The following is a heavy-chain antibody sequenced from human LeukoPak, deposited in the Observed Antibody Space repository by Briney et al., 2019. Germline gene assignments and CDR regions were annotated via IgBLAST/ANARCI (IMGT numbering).Heavy chain of an antibody. Sequence: GRSLRLSCAASGFTFSSYGMHWVRQAPGKGLEWVAVIWYDGSNKYYADSVKGRFTISRDNSKNTLYLQMNSLRAEDTAVYYCARAYSSSWYDYWGQGTLVTVSS. CDR2: IWYDGSNK. CDR1: GFTFSSYG. J-gene: IGHJ4*02. D-gene: IGHD6-13*01. V-gene: IGHV3-33*01. CDR3: ARAYSSSWYDY.